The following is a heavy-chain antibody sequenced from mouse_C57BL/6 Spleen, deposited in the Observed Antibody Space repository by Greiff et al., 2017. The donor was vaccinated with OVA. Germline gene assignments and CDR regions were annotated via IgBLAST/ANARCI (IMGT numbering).Heavy chain of an antibody. CDR1: GYTFTSYG. CDR2: IYPRSGNT. V-gene: IGHV1-81*01. Sequence: QVHVKQSGAELARPGASVKLSCKASGYTFTSYGISWVKQRTGQGLEWIGEIYPRSGNTYYNEKFKGKATLTADKSSSTAYMELRSLTSEDSAVYFCASPYDYDAYAMDYWGQGTSVTVSS. CDR3: ASPYDYDAYAMDY. D-gene: IGHD2-4*01. J-gene: IGHJ4*01.